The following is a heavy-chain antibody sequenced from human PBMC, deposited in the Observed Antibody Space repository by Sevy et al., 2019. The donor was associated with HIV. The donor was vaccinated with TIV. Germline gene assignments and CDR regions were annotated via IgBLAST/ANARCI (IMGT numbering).Heavy chain of an antibody. J-gene: IGHJ6*02. CDR2: VTTYKDST. V-gene: IGHV1-18*01. Sequence: ASVKVSCKASGYTLNDYGISWVRQAPGQGLAWIGWVTTYKDSTNYAQNFQGRVTLTTDTSTNTAYVELRSLRSDDTAVYYCARVDPYYEFGDVWGQGTTVTVSS. D-gene: IGHD3-3*01. CDR1: GYTLNDYG. CDR3: ARVDPYYEFGDV.